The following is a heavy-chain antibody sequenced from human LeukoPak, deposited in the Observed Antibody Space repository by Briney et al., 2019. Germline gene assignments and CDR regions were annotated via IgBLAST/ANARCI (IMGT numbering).Heavy chain of an antibody. CDR1: GGSISSSSYY. CDR2: ISGSGDST. Sequence: ETLSLTCTVSGGSISSSSYYWGWIRQPPGKGLEWVSTISGSGDSTYYADSVKGRFTISRDNSKNTLHLQMNSLRAEDTAVYSCAKGRSGVSSAAINYWGQGTLVTVSS. J-gene: IGHJ4*02. V-gene: IGHV3-23*01. CDR3: AKGRSGVSSAAINY. D-gene: IGHD2-2*01.